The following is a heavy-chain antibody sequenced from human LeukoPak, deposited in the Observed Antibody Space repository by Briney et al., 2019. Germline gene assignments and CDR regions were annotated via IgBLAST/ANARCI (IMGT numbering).Heavy chain of an antibody. CDR1: GFTFSTYA. CDR3: AKDLGSYVHY. Sequence: PGGSLRLSCAASGFTFSTYAMIWVRQAPGKGLEWVSAISGSGEYTHYADSVKGRFTISRDNSKNTLYLQMNSLRAEDTAVYYCAKDLGSYVHYWGQGTLVTVSS. J-gene: IGHJ4*02. V-gene: IGHV3-23*01. CDR2: ISGSGEYT. D-gene: IGHD1-26*01.